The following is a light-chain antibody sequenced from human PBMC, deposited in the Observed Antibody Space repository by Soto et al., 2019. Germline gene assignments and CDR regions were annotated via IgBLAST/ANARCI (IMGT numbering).Light chain of an antibody. CDR2: GAS. CDR3: QQYKKWPLT. Sequence: EIVMTQSPATLSVSQGERATLSCRARESVSSNLAWYQQKPGQAPRLLIYGASTRATGVPARFSGSGSGTEFTLTISSLQSEDFAVFYCQQYKKWPLTFGGVTKVELK. CDR1: ESVSSN. J-gene: IGKJ4*01. V-gene: IGKV3-15*01.